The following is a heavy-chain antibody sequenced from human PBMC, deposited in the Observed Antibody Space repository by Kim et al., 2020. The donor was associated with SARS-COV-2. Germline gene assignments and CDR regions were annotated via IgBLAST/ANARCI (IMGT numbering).Heavy chain of an antibody. D-gene: IGHD3-3*01. Sequence: AQKFQGRVTMTGDTSTDTAYMELSSLRSEDTAVYYCATATIFGVVSWFDPWGQGTLVTVSS. J-gene: IGHJ5*02. CDR3: ATATIFGVVSWFDP. V-gene: IGHV1-24*01.